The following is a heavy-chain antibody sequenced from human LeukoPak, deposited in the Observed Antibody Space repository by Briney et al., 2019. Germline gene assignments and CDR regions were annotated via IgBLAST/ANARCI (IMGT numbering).Heavy chain of an antibody. Sequence: ASVKVSCKASGYTFTSYGISWVRQAPGQGLEWMGWISAYNGNTNYAQKLQGRVTMTTDTSTSTAHMELRSLRSGDTAVYYCARAYLVVVAAKDFDYWGQGTVVTVSS. CDR3: ARAYLVVVAAKDFDY. CDR2: ISAYNGNT. D-gene: IGHD2-15*01. V-gene: IGHV1-18*01. CDR1: GYTFTSYG. J-gene: IGHJ4*02.